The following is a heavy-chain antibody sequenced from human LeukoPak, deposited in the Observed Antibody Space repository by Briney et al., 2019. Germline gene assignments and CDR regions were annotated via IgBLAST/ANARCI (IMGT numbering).Heavy chain of an antibody. V-gene: IGHV3-23*01. CDR2: ISGSGGST. CDR3: AKDQTQYYYDSSGYFDY. Sequence: GGSLRLSCAASGFTFSSYAMSWVRQAPGKGLEWVSAISGSGGSTYYAGSVKGRFTISRDNSKNTLYLQMNSLRAEDTAVYYCAKDQTQYYYDSSGYFDYWGQGTLVTVSS. CDR1: GFTFSSYA. J-gene: IGHJ4*02. D-gene: IGHD3-22*01.